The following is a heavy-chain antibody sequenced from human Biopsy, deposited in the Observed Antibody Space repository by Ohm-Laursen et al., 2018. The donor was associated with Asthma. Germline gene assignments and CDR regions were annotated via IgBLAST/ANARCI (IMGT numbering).Heavy chain of an antibody. CDR3: ARTHERWTSIQDDALDI. CDR2: MSFDGRQT. V-gene: IGHV3-30*03. Sequence: SLRLSCSASGFSFGSYGMHWVRQAPGKGLEWVAVMSFDGRQTYYADSVKGRFTISRDNSRNTLYLQMNSLRVEDTAIYYCARTHERWTSIQDDALDIWGQGTMVTVSS. CDR1: GFSFGSYG. D-gene: IGHD4-23*01. J-gene: IGHJ3*02.